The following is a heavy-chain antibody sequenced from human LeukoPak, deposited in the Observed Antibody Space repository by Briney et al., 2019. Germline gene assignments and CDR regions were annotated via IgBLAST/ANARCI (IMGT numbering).Heavy chain of an antibody. Sequence: PSETLSLTCTVSGDSIRGGTYYWSWIRQPAGKGLEWIGRIYSSGSTNYNPSLKSRVTISLNTAKNQFSLKLTSVTAADTAVYYCARDKYSSGWYTGYMDVWGKGTTVTISS. CDR2: IYSSGST. J-gene: IGHJ6*03. V-gene: IGHV4-61*02. D-gene: IGHD6-19*01. CDR1: GDSIRGGTYY. CDR3: ARDKYSSGWYTGYMDV.